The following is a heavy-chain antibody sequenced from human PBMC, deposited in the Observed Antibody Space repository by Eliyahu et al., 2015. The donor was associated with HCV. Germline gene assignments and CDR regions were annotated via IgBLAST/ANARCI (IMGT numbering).Heavy chain of an antibody. CDR1: GGIFNSYA. CDR3: ARVDYGGNSFDY. V-gene: IGHV1-69*04. CDR2: IIPLLGII. Sequence: QVQLVQSGAEVKKPGSSVKVSCKASGGIFNSYAISWVRQAPGQGLEWMGRIIPLLGIIHYAQKLQGRVTISADKSTSTAYMELTSLRSEDTAIYYCARVDYGGNSFDYWGQGTLVTVSS. D-gene: IGHD4-23*01. J-gene: IGHJ4*02.